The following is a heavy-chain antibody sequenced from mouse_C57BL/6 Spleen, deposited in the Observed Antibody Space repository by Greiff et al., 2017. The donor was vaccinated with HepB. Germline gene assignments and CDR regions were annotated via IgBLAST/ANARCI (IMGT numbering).Heavy chain of an antibody. CDR2: ISDGGSYT. Sequence: EVQGVESGGGLVKPGGSLKLSCAASGFTFSSYAMSWVRQTPEKRLEWVATISDGGSYTYYPDNVKGRFTISRDNAKNNLYLQRSHLKSEDTAMYYCARGGRALDYWGQGTTLTVSS. CDR3: ARGGRALDY. CDR1: GFTFSSYA. V-gene: IGHV5-4*01. J-gene: IGHJ2*01. D-gene: IGHD3-3*01.